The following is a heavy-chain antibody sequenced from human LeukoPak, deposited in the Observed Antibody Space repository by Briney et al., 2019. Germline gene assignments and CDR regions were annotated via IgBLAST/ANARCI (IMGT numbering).Heavy chain of an antibody. Sequence: GGSLRLSCAASGFTFSSYGMHWVRQAPGKGLEWVAFIRYDGSNKYYADSVKGRFTISRDNSKNTLYLQMNSLRAEDTAVYYCAKDYDILTGYEDYWGQGTLVTVSS. D-gene: IGHD3-9*01. J-gene: IGHJ4*02. CDR1: GFTFSSYG. V-gene: IGHV3-30*02. CDR2: IRYDGSNK. CDR3: AKDYDILTGYEDY.